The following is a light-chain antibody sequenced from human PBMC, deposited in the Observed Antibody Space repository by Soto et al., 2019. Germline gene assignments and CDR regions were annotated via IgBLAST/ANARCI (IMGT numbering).Light chain of an antibody. CDR3: AAWDDSHWV. Sequence: QSVLTQPPSASGTPGPRGTISCSGSSSNIGSNTVNWYQQLPGTAPKLLIYSNNQRPSGVPDRFSGSKSGTSASLAISGLQSEDEADYYCAAWDDSHWVFGGGTKLTVL. J-gene: IGLJ3*02. CDR2: SNN. V-gene: IGLV1-44*01. CDR1: SSNIGSNT.